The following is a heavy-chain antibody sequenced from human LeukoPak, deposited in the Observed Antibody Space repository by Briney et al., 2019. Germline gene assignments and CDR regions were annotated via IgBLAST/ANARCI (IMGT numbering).Heavy chain of an antibody. CDR3: ARGYYAGRGHHFEY. V-gene: IGHV3-13*01. D-gene: IGHD3-22*01. CDR2: IGAAGNT. Sequence: GSLRLSCAASGFTFSSYDIHWVRQATGKGLEWVSGIGAAGNTYYAASVKGRFTISRDNSKNTLYLQMNSLRAEDTAVYYCARGYYAGRGHHFEYWGQGTLVTVSS. J-gene: IGHJ4*02. CDR1: GFTFSSYD.